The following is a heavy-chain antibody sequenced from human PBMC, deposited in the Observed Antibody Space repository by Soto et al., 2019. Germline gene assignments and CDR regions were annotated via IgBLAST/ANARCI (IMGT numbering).Heavy chain of an antibody. Sequence: GGSLRLSCAASGFSFGSYSMDWVRQAPGRGLEWVSSITTTGTYIYYADSMKGRFTISRDNAKNSLYLQMNSLRAEDTAVYYCARDSCSGGSCYYFDYWGQGTLVTVSS. V-gene: IGHV3-21*01. CDR2: ITTTGTYI. CDR3: ARDSCSGGSCYYFDY. J-gene: IGHJ4*02. CDR1: GFSFGSYS. D-gene: IGHD2-15*01.